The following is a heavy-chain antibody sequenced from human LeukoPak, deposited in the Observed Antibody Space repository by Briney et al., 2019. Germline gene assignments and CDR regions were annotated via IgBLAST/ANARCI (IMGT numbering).Heavy chain of an antibody. D-gene: IGHD2-8*01. CDR2: IYTSGST. V-gene: IGHV4-61*02. CDR1: GGSISSGSYY. J-gene: IGHJ4*02. CDR3: ASHAIYCTNGVCSDIDY. Sequence: SQTLSLTCTVSGGSISSGSYYWSWIRQPAGKRLEWIGRIYTSGSTNYNPSLKSRVTISVDTSKNQFSLKLSSVTAADTAVYYCASHAIYCTNGVCSDIDYWGQGTLVTVSS.